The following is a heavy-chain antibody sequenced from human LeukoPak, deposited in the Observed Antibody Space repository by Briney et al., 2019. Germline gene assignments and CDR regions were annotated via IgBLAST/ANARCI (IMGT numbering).Heavy chain of an antibody. V-gene: IGHV4-59*08. D-gene: IGHD3-22*01. Sequence: SETLSLTCTVSGGSISSYYWSWIRQPPGKGLEWIGYIYYSGSTNYNPSLKSRVTISVDTSKNQFSLKLSSVTAADTAVYYCASSSRGYYHNLEYLQHWGQGTLVTVSS. J-gene: IGHJ1*01. CDR3: ASSSRGYYHNLEYLQH. CDR1: GGSISSYY. CDR2: IYYSGST.